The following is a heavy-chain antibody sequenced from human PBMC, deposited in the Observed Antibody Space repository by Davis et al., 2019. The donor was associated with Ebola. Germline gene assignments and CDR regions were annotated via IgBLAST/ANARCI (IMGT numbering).Heavy chain of an antibody. CDR3: AKDGSGWHPLYFDY. J-gene: IGHJ4*02. CDR2: ISGSGGGT. V-gene: IGHV3-23*01. D-gene: IGHD6-19*01. Sequence: GESLKISCTGSGFTFTSFRMNWVRQAPGKGLEWVSGISGSGGGTKYADFVKGRFAISRDNSKNTLYLQMNSLRAEDTAVYYCAKDGSGWHPLYFDYWGQGTLLTVSS. CDR1: GFTFTSFR.